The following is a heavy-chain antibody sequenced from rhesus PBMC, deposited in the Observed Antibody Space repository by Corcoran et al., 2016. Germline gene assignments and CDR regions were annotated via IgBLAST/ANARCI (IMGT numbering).Heavy chain of an antibody. CDR2: ISPYNGNK. J-gene: IGHJ5-1*01. V-gene: IGHV1-1*01. Sequence: QVQLVQSGAEIKQPGASVKLSCKASGYSFNNYYMHWVRQAPGQGLEWIGRISPYNGNKAYAQNFQGRVTITTNTSTSTGYMELSSLGSEDTAVYYCTREMNTFGDFDVWGPGVLVTVSS. CDR1: GYSFNNYY. D-gene: IGHD4-23*01. CDR3: TREMNTFGDFDV.